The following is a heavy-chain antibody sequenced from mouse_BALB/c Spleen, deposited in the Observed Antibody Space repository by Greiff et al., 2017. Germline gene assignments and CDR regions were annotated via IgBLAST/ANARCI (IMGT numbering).Heavy chain of an antibody. CDR1: GYTFSSYW. Sequence: QVQLKQSGAELMKPGASVKISCKATGYTFSSYWIEWVKQRPGHGLEWIGEILPGSGSTNYNEKFKGKATFTADTSSNTAYMQLSSLTSEDSAVYYCARKGGLGIMDYWGQGTSVTVSS. D-gene: IGHD3-1*01. CDR3: ARKGGLGIMDY. V-gene: IGHV1-9*01. CDR2: ILPGSGST. J-gene: IGHJ4*01.